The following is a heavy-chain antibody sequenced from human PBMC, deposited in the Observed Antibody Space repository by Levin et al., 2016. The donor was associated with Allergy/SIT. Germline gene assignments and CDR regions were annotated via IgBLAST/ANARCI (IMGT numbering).Heavy chain of an antibody. V-gene: IGHV1-8*01. J-gene: IGHJ5*02. D-gene: IGHD3-10*01. CDR3: ARGLMGRGIPDWFDP. CDR2: MNPNSGNT. Sequence: WVRQAPGQGLEWMGWMNPNSGNTGYAQKFQGRVTMTRNTSISTAYMELSSLRSEDTAVYYCARGLMGRGIPDWFDPWGQGTLVTVSS.